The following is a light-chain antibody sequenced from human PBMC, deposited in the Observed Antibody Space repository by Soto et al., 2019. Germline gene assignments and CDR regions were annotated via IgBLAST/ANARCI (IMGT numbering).Light chain of an antibody. CDR3: SSYARSSTYVI. J-gene: IGLJ2*01. Sequence: QSALTQPASVSGSPGQSITISCIGTSSDVGSYNLVSWYQQHPGKVPKLMIYDGSKRPSGVSNRFSGSKSGNTASLTISGLQAEDEADYYCSSYARSSTYVIFGGGTKLTVL. V-gene: IGLV2-23*01. CDR2: DGS. CDR1: SSDVGSYNL.